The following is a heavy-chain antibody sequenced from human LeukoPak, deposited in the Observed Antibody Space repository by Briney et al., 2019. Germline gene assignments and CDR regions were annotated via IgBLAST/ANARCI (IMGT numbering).Heavy chain of an antibody. CDR3: ARCLDVCYDSSGLDY. J-gene: IGHJ4*02. V-gene: IGHV4-4*02. CDR2: IYHSGST. Sequence: SETLSLTCAVSGGSISSSNWWSWVRQPPGKGLEWIGEIYHSGSTNYNPSLKSRVTISVDKSKNQFSLKLSSVTAADTAVYYCARCLDVCYDSSGLDYWGQGTLVTVSS. D-gene: IGHD3-22*01. CDR1: GGSISSSNW.